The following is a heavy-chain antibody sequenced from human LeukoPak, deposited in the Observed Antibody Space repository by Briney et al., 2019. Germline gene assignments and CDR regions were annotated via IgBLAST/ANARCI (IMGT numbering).Heavy chain of an antibody. V-gene: IGHV3-33*01. CDR1: GFTFSSYG. CDR2: IWYDGSNK. Sequence: GGSLRLSCAASGFTFSSYGMHWVRQAPGKGLEWVAVIWYDGSNKYYADSVKGRFTISRDNSKNTLYLQMNSLRAEDTAVYYCAREEDVYYDSNGPIDYWGQGTLVTVSS. D-gene: IGHD3-22*01. J-gene: IGHJ4*02. CDR3: AREEDVYYDSNGPIDY.